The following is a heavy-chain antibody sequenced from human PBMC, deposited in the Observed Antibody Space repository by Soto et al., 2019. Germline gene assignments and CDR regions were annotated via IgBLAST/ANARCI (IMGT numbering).Heavy chain of an antibody. V-gene: IGHV4-4*02. CDR2: MYHNGST. Sequence: PSDTLSFTCTFSGGTIRSDNRWTWVRQPPGKGLEWIGEMYHNGSTNYSPSLKSRVTISVDKWKNQFSLKLTSVAAADTALYYCARASAASRVPGAIINWGHGILVTIS. CDR3: ARASAASRVPGAIIN. J-gene: IGHJ4*01. CDR1: GGTIRSDNR. D-gene: IGHD3-10*01.